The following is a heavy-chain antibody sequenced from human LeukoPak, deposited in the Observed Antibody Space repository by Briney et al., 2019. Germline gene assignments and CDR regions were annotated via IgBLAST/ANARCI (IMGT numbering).Heavy chain of an antibody. CDR2: IYYSGST. CDR3: ARGLRITMTVVALYYFDY. D-gene: IGHD3-22*01. V-gene: IGHV4-39*01. J-gene: IGHJ4*02. Sequence: SETLSLTCTVSGGSISSSSYYWGWIRQPPGKGLEWIGSIYYSGSTYYSPSLKSRVAISVDTSKNQFSLKLSSVTAADTAVYYCARGLRITMTVVALYYFDYWGQGTLVTVSS. CDR1: GGSISSSSYY.